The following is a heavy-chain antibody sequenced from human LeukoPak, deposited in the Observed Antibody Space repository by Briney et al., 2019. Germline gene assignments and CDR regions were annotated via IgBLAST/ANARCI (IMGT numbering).Heavy chain of an antibody. CDR3: ARYDYSNYVGYYDH. V-gene: IGHV3-20*04. D-gene: IGHD4-11*01. Sequence: PGGSLRLSCAASGFIFSSYNMNWVRQAPGKGLEWVSGINWNGGSTDYADSVKGRFTISRDNAKNSLYLQMNSLRAEDTALYYCARYDYSNYVGYYDHWGQGTLVTVSS. CDR2: INWNGGST. J-gene: IGHJ4*02. CDR1: GFIFSSYN.